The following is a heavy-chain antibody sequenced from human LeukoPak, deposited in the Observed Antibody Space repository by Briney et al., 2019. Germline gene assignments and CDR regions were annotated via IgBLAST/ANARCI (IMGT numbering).Heavy chain of an antibody. CDR2: IYYSGST. Sequence: SETLSLTCTVSGGSISSYYWSWIRQPPGKGLEWIGYIYYSGSTNYNPSLKSRVTISVDTPKNQFSLKLSSVTAADTAVYYCARLSGYSSGHYYSDYWGQGTLVTVSS. V-gene: IGHV4-59*01. CDR3: ARLSGYSSGHYYSDY. CDR1: GGSISSYY. D-gene: IGHD3-22*01. J-gene: IGHJ4*02.